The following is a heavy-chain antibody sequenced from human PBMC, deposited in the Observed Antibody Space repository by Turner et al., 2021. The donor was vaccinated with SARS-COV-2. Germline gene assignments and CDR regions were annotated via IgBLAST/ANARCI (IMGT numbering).Heavy chain of an antibody. CDR1: GYTLTELS. D-gene: IGHD6-19*01. V-gene: IGHV1-24*01. CDR3: ATVFAVAGLSYGMDV. J-gene: IGHJ6*04. CDR2: CDPEEVET. Sequence: QVQLVQSGAEVKKPGASVKVSCKVSGYTLTELSMHWVRQAPGKGLEWMGGCDPEEVETSYAQKFQGRVTMTEDTSTDTAYMELSSLRSEDTAVYYCATVFAVAGLSYGMDVGGKGTTVTVAS.